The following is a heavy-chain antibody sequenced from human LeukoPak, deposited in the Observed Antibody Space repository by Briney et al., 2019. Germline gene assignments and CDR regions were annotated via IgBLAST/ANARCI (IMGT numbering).Heavy chain of an antibody. D-gene: IGHD3-3*01. CDR2: ISSSSSYI. CDR1: GFTFSSYS. CDR3: ARGYAWDFWSGWDYYYYYMDV. Sequence: GGSLRLSCAASGFTFSSYSMNWVRQAPGKGLEWVSSISSSSSYIYYADSVKGRFTISRDNAKNSLYLQMNSLRAEDTAVYYCARGYAWDFWSGWDYYYYYMDVWGKGTTVTVSS. J-gene: IGHJ6*03. V-gene: IGHV3-21*01.